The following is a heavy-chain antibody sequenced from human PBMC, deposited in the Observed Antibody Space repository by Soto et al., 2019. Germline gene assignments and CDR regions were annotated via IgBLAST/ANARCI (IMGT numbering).Heavy chain of an antibody. J-gene: IGHJ4*02. Sequence: SETLSLTCTVSGGSISSGGYYWSWIRQHPGKGMEWIGYIYYSGSTYYNPSLKSRVTISVDTSKNQFSLKLSSVTAADTAVYYCARASGRGYSYGNPDYWGQGTLVTVSS. V-gene: IGHV4-31*03. CDR1: GGSISSGGYY. D-gene: IGHD5-18*01. CDR2: IYYSGST. CDR3: ARASGRGYSYGNPDY.